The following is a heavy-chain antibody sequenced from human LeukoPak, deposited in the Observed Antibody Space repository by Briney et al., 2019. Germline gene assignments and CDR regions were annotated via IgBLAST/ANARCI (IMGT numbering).Heavy chain of an antibody. Sequence: PSETLSLTCTVSGDSLRSYYWSWIRHPPREGLWYMWYIYYSGSTNYNPSLQSRLTISVDTSKNQFSLKLSSVPAGDTAVYYCARETSQKRGHYMDVWGKGTTVTISS. J-gene: IGHJ6*03. CDR3: ARETSQKRGHYMDV. CDR2: IYYSGST. D-gene: IGHD3-10*01. CDR1: GDSLRSYY. V-gene: IGHV4-59*01.